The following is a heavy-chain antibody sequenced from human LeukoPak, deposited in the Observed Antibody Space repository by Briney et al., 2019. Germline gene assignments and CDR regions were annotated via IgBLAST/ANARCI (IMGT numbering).Heavy chain of an antibody. CDR2: IKQDGSEK. CDR1: GFTFSSYW. D-gene: IGHD2-2*02. J-gene: IGHJ3*02. CDR3: ARVMPYCSSTSCYTGVGGAFDI. V-gene: IGHV3-7*01. Sequence: PGGSLRLSCAASGFTFSSYWMSWVRQAPGKGLEWVANIKQDGSEKYYVDSVKGRFTISRDNAKNSLYLQMNSLGAEDTAVYYCARVMPYCSSTSCYTGVGGAFDIWGQGTMVTVSS.